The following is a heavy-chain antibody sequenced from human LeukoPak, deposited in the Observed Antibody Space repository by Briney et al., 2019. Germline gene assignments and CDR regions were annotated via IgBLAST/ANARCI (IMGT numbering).Heavy chain of an antibody. J-gene: IGHJ4*02. Sequence: LSLTCAVYGGSFSGYYWSWVRQAPGKGLEWVAVIWYDGSNQYCADSVKGRFTISRDNSKNTLYLQMNSLRAEDTAVYYCARESYDSSGYYFDYWGQGTLVSVSS. V-gene: IGHV3-33*08. CDR2: IWYDGSNQ. CDR3: ARESYDSSGYYFDY. CDR1: GGSFSGYY. D-gene: IGHD3-22*01.